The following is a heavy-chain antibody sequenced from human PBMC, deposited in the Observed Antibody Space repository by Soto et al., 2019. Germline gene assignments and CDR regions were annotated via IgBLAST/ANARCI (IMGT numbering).Heavy chain of an antibody. CDR2: IKSKADGGTI. Sequence: EVQLVESGGGLVKSGGSLRLSCAASGFTFSKAWMTWVRQAPGKGLEWVGRIKSKADGGTIDYAAPVKGRFSITRDDSKNTPYLQMNSLKTEDTAVYSCTAAYSYSSSLDFDYWGQGALVTVSS. CDR3: TAAYSYSSSLDFDY. V-gene: IGHV3-15*01. D-gene: IGHD6-19*01. J-gene: IGHJ4*02. CDR1: GFTFSKAW.